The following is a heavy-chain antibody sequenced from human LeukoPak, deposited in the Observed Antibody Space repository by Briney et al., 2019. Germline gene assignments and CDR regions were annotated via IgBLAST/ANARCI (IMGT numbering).Heavy chain of an antibody. CDR3: ARSDALVVPAG. J-gene: IGHJ4*02. D-gene: IGHD2-2*01. CDR2: INTDGSST. CDR1: GFTFSSYW. V-gene: IGHV3-74*01. Sequence: GGSLRLSCAASGFTFSSYWMHWVRQAPGKGLVWVSRINTDGSSTSYADSVKGRFTISRDNAKNTLYLQMNSLRAEDTAVYYCARSDALVVPAGWGQGTLVTVSS.